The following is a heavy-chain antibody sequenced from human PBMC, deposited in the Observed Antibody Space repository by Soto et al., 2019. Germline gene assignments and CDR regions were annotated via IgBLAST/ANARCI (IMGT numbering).Heavy chain of an antibody. Sequence: QITLNESGPTQVKPRQTLTLTCTFSGFSLTTSGVGVGWIRQSPGKAPEWLALIYWDDDKRYSPSLKSRLTTPEDPSNNRVVLRVACLAFGGTTTYYFAQGVLRTGFLLVASTATHFTFWDQGSPVAV. V-gene: IGHV2-5*02. D-gene: IGHD3-10*01. CDR2: IYWDDDK. CDR1: GFSLTTSGVG. J-gene: IGHJ4*02. CDR3: AQGVLRTGFLLVASTATHFTF.